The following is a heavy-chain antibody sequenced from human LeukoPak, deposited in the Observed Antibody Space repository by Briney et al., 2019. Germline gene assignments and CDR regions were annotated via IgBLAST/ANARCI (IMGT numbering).Heavy chain of an antibody. V-gene: IGHV3-23*01. D-gene: IGHD2/OR15-2a*01. CDR1: GFTFSSYA. CDR2: ISGSGGST. Sequence: SGGSLRLSCAASGFTFSSYAMSWVRQAPGKGLEWVSAISGSGGSTYYADSVKGRFTISRDSAKNSLYLQMNSLRAEDTAVYYCAKNGVLWDYFDYWGQGTLVTVSS. J-gene: IGHJ4*02. CDR3: AKNGVLWDYFDY.